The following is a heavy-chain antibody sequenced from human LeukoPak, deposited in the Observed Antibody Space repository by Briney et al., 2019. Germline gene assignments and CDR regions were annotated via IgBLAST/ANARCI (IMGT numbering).Heavy chain of an antibody. Sequence: ASVKVSCKASGGTFSSYAISWVRQAPGQGLEWMGGIIPIFGTANYAQKFQGRVTITADESTSTAYMELSSLRSEDTAVYYCASDQQGGDCSSTSCLASIPNYYYMDVWGKGTTVTVSS. CDR3: ASDQQGGDCSSTSCLASIPNYYYMDV. CDR2: IIPIFGTA. J-gene: IGHJ6*03. CDR1: GGTFSSYA. D-gene: IGHD2-2*01. V-gene: IGHV1-69*13.